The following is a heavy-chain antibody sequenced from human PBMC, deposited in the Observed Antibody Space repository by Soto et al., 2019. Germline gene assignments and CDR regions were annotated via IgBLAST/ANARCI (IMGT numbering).Heavy chain of an antibody. Sequence: GESLKISFKGSGYSFTSYLISWVRQMPGKGLEWMGRIDPSDSYTNYSPSFQGHVTISADKSISTAYLQWSSLKASDTAMYYCARSGGSGSYYNGYCGQGTLVTLSS. D-gene: IGHD3-10*01. J-gene: IGHJ4*02. CDR3: ARSGGSGSYYNGY. V-gene: IGHV5-10-1*01. CDR2: IDPSDSYT. CDR1: GYSFTSYL.